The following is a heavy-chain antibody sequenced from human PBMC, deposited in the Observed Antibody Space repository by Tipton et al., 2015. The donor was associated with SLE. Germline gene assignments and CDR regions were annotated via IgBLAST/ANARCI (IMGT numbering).Heavy chain of an antibody. CDR3: AKIASWPTFFDP. J-gene: IGHJ5*02. CDR1: GFTSSNYV. CDR2: ISGSGGST. V-gene: IGHV3-23*01. Sequence: SLRLSCAASGFTSSNYVMNWVRQAPGKGLEWVSAISGSGGSTSYADSVRGRFTISRDNSKNTLYLQMNRLRADDTAVYYCAKIASWPTFFDPWGQGTLVTVSS.